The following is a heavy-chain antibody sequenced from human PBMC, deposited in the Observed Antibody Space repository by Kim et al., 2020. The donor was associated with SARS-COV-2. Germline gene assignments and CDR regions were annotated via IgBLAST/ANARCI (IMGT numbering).Heavy chain of an antibody. D-gene: IGHD2-15*01. CDR3: TTEGYCSGGSCYSGVY. J-gene: IGHJ4*02. V-gene: IGHV3-15*01. Sequence: PVKDRFTISRDDSKNTLYLQMNSLKTEDTAVYYCTTEGYCSGGSCYSGVYWGQGTLVTVSS.